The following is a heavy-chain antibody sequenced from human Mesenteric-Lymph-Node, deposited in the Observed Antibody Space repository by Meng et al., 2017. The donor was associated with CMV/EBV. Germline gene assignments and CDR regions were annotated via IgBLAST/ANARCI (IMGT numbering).Heavy chain of an antibody. CDR2: IYYSGST. D-gene: IGHD5-18*01. CDR3: ARDSRGYSYGYFYYGMDV. Sequence: SETLSLTCAVYGGSFSGYYWSWIRQPPGKGLEWIGYIYYSGSTNYNPSLKSRVTISVDTSKNQFSLKLSSVTAADTAVYYCARDSRGYSYGYFYYGMDVWGQGTTVTVSS. J-gene: IGHJ6*02. CDR1: GGSFSGYY. V-gene: IGHV4-59*01.